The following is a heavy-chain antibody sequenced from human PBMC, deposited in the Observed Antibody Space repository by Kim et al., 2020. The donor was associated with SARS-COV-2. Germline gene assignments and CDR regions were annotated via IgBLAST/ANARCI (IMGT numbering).Heavy chain of an antibody. CDR1: GFTFSSYA. CDR2: ISYDGSNK. V-gene: IGHV3-30*04. CDR3: AREKSGSYFHPFDY. D-gene: IGHD1-26*01. J-gene: IGHJ4*02. Sequence: GGSLRLSCAVSGFTFSSYAMHWVRQAPGKGLEWVAVISYDGSNKYYADSVKGRFTISRDNSKNTLYLQMNSLRAEDTAVYYWAREKSGSYFHPFDYWGQGTLVTVSS.